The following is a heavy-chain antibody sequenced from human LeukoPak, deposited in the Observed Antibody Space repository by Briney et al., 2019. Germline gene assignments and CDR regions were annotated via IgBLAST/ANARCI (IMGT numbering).Heavy chain of an antibody. CDR3: ASYPTTVTTGYFDY. D-gene: IGHD4-17*01. Sequence: PSETLSLTCTVSGYSISSGYYWGWIRQPPGKGLEWIGSIYYSGSTYYNPSLKSRVTISVDTSKNQFSLKLSSVTAADTAVYYCASYPTTVTTGYFDYWGQGTLVTVSS. J-gene: IGHJ4*02. CDR2: IYYSGST. V-gene: IGHV4-38-2*02. CDR1: GYSISSGYY.